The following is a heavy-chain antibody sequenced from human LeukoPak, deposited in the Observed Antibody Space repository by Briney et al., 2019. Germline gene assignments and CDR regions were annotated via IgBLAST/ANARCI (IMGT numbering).Heavy chain of an antibody. Sequence: GRSLRLSCAASGFTFSSYGMHWVRQAPGKGLEWVVVISYDGSKKYYADSVEGRFTISRDNSKNTLYLQMNSLRAEDTAVYYCAKEYSSIVAFDFWGQGTMVTVSS. D-gene: IGHD5-18*01. CDR2: ISYDGSKK. CDR3: AKEYSSIVAFDF. J-gene: IGHJ3*01. V-gene: IGHV3-30*18. CDR1: GFTFSSYG.